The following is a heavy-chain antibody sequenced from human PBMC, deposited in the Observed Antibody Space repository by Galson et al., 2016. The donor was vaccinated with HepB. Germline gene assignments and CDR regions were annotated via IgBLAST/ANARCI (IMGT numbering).Heavy chain of an antibody. CDR2: IYKSGSS. V-gene: IGHV4-59*01. J-gene: IGHJ4*02. Sequence: ETLSLTCTVSDDSISTSYWSWIRQPPGEGLEWIGYIYKSGSSKYNASLKSRINISLDTSKNQVSLKLNSVTAADTAVYYCARTPYDHVGGNYRATRTPTYYFDYWGQGTQVTVSS. CDR3: ARTPYDHVGGNYRATRTPTYYFDY. D-gene: IGHD3-16*02. CDR1: DDSISTSY.